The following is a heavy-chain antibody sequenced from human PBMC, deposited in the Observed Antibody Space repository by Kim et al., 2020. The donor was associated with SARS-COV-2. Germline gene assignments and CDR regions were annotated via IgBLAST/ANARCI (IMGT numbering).Heavy chain of an antibody. CDR1: GFTFSSYT. CDR3: ARDLHYYDSTLSVFEY. J-gene: IGHJ4*02. D-gene: IGHD3-22*01. CDR2: ISSSSSYI. Sequence: GGSLRLSCAASGFTFSSYTMNWVRQAPGKGLEWVSSISSSSSYINYADSVKGRFTISRDNAKNSLYLQMNRLRAEDTAVYYCARDLHYYDSTLSVFEYWGQGTLVTVSS. V-gene: IGHV3-21*01.